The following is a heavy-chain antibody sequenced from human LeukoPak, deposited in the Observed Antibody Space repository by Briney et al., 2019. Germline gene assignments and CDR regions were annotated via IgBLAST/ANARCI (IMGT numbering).Heavy chain of an antibody. CDR2: VRNDGGDK. CDR3: TRETESQLLSNPFHI. V-gene: IGHV3-30-3*01. D-gene: IGHD4-23*01. CDR1: GFIFGHYA. Sequence: PGGSLRLSCAAPGFIFGHYAVHWVRQAPGKGLEWVAVVRNDGGDKYYADSVKGRFIVSRDNSKNTLYLQMNNLRPEDTAVYYCTRETESQLLSNPFHIWGQGTMVTVSS. J-gene: IGHJ3*02.